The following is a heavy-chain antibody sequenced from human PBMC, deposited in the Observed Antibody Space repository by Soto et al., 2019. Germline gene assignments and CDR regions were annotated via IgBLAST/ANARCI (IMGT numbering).Heavy chain of an antibody. CDR1: GGTFSSYT. CDR2: IDAGNGNT. V-gene: IGHV1-69*02. CDR3: ASSYGSGYRAFDY. Sequence: GASVKVSCKASGGTFSSYTISWVRQAPGQRLEWMGWIDAGNGNTKYSQKFQGRVTMTADKSTSTAYMELSSLRSEDTAIYYCASSYGSGYRAFDYWGQGALVTVS. D-gene: IGHD3-10*01. J-gene: IGHJ4*02.